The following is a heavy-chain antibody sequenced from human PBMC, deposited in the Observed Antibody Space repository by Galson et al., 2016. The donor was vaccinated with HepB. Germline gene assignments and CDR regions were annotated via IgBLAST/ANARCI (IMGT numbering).Heavy chain of an antibody. D-gene: IGHD2/OR15-2a*01. CDR3: ARVRCSTFRCQNWFDP. CDR2: TYYRSKWYN. Sequence: CAISGDSVSSNSAAWTWIRQSPLRGLEWLGRTYYRSKWYNDYAVSVKSRISIHTDTSKNQFSLQLTSVTPEDTSVYYCARVRCSTFRCQNWFDPWGQGTLVTVSS. J-gene: IGHJ5*02. V-gene: IGHV6-1*01. CDR1: GDSVSSNSAA.